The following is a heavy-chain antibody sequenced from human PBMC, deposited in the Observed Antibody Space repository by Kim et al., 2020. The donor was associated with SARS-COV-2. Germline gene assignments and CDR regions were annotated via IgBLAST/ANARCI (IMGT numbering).Heavy chain of an antibody. CDR1: GFTVSSNY. CDR3: ARDADTYYGWGWGWCDP. CDR2: IYSGGST. Sequence: GGSLRLSCAASGFTVSSNYMSWVRQAPGKGLEWVAVIYSGGSTYYADSVKGRFTISRDNSKNTLYLQMNSLRAEETAVYYCARDADTYYGWGWGWCDPWGHGGLVTVSS. D-gene: IGHD3-10*01. J-gene: IGHJ5*02. V-gene: IGHV3-66*02.